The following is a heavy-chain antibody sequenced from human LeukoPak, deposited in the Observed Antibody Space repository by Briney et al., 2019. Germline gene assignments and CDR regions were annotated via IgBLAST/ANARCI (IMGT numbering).Heavy chain of an antibody. D-gene: IGHD6-13*01. CDR1: GFTFSSYW. CDR3: ARQSSNFDYGMDV. CDR2: IKQDGSEK. J-gene: IGHJ6*02. V-gene: IGHV3-7*01. Sequence: QPGGSLRLSCAASGFTFSSYWMSWVRQAPGKGLEWVANIKQDGSEKNYVDFVKGRFTISGDNAKNSMNLQMNSLRAEDTAVYYCARQSSNFDYGMDVWGQGTTVTVSS.